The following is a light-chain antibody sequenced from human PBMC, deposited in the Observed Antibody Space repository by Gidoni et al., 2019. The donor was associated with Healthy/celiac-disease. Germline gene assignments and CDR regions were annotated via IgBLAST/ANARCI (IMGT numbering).Light chain of an antibody. CDR1: QGVSSN. Sequence: EIVMTQSPATLSVSPGERATLSCRPSQGVSSNLAWYQQKPGQAPRLLIYGASTRATGIPARFSGSGSGTEFTLTISSLQSEDFAVYYCQQYNNWLYTFGQGTKLEIK. V-gene: IGKV3-15*01. CDR2: GAS. J-gene: IGKJ2*01. CDR3: QQYNNWLYT.